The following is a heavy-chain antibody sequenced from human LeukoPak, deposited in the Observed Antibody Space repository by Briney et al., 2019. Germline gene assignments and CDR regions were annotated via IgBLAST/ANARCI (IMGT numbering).Heavy chain of an antibody. CDR1: GGSINTHY. CDR2: LYYTGIT. V-gene: IGHV4-59*08. D-gene: IGHD1-26*01. Sequence: SETLSRNGTVSGGSINTHYWSWIRQPPGNGLEGIGDLYYTGITSYNPFLKSRTTMSLDTSENQFSLKVRSVTAADTAVYYCARILVGAFDYWGQGALVTVSS. J-gene: IGHJ4*02. CDR3: ARILVGAFDY.